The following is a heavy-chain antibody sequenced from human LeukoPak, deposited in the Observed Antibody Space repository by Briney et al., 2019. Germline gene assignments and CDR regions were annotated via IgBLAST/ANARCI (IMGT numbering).Heavy chain of an antibody. CDR2: ISWNSGRR. V-gene: IGHV3-9*01. Sequence: PGGSLRLSCAASGFTFNDYAMHWVRQAPGKGLEWVSGISWNSGRRGYADPVKGRFTISRDNAKNSLYLQMTSLRAEDTALYYCAAAAGTYWGQGTLVTVSS. CDR1: GFTFNDYA. D-gene: IGHD6-13*01. CDR3: AAAAGTY. J-gene: IGHJ4*02.